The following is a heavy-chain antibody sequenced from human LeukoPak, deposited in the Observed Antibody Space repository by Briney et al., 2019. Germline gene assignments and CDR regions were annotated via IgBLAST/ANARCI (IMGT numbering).Heavy chain of an antibody. CDR3: ARDGYDFWSGPDRRASLDY. V-gene: IGHV4-39*07. CDR1: GGSISSSSYY. D-gene: IGHD3-3*01. Sequence: SETLSLTCTVSGGSISSSSYYWGWIRQPPGKGLEWIGSIYYSGSTYYNPSLKSRVTISVDTSKNQFSLKLSSVTAADTAVYYCARDGYDFWSGPDRRASLDYWGQGTLVTVSS. CDR2: IYYSGST. J-gene: IGHJ4*02.